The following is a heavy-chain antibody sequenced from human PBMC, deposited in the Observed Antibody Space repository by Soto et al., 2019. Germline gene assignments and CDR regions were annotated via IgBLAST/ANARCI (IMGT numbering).Heavy chain of an antibody. J-gene: IGHJ5*02. Sequence: SQTLSLTCVISGDSVTSNSAAWNWIRQSPSRGLEWLGRTFYRSTWYNEYALSVKSRITIISDIAKNQISLHLKSVSPEDAARYYCARESDVWFFDPWGQGSLVTVS. CDR3: ARESDVWFFDP. V-gene: IGHV6-1*01. CDR1: GDSVTSNSAA. D-gene: IGHD3-10*01. CDR2: TFYRSTWYN.